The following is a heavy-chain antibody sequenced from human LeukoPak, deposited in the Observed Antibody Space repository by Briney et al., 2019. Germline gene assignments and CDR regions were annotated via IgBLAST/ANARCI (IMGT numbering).Heavy chain of an antibody. D-gene: IGHD6-19*01. CDR2: INHSGST. Sequence: PSETLSLTCAVYGGSVSGYYWSWIRQPPGKGLEWIGEINHSGSTNYNPSLKGRVTISVDTSKNQFSLKLSSVTAADTAVYYCARGGWAVAGTKYFQHWGQGTLVTVSS. J-gene: IGHJ1*01. V-gene: IGHV4-34*01. CDR3: ARGGWAVAGTKYFQH. CDR1: GGSVSGYY.